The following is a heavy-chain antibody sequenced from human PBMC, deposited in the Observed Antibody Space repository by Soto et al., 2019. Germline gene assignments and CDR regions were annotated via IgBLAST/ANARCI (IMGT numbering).Heavy chain of an antibody. CDR2: INPSGGST. CDR3: ARAPPRYSSSSAYYYYYMDV. D-gene: IGHD6-6*01. Sequence: GASVKVSCKASGYTFTSYYMHWVRQAPGQGLEWMGIINPSGGSTSYAQKFQGRVTMTRDTSTSTVYMELSSLRSEDTAVYYCARAPPRYSSSSAYYYYYMDVWGKGTTVTVSS. V-gene: IGHV1-46*03. CDR1: GYTFTSYY. J-gene: IGHJ6*03.